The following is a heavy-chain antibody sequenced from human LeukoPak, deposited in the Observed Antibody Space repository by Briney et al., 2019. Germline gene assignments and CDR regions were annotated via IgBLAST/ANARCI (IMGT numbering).Heavy chain of an antibody. Sequence: GGSLRLSCAASGFTFSTYAMHWVRQAPGKGLEWMAVVSYDGNKKYYADSVKGRFTISRDNSKNTLYLQMNSLRAEDTAVYYCARDPNYYDSSGYYSPGYFDYWGQGTLVTVSS. CDR2: VSYDGNKK. D-gene: IGHD3-22*01. V-gene: IGHV3-30*14. J-gene: IGHJ4*02. CDR3: ARDPNYYDSSGYYSPGYFDY. CDR1: GFTFSTYA.